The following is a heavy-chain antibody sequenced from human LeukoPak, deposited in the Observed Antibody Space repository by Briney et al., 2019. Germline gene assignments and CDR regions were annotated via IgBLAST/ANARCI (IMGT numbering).Heavy chain of an antibody. CDR1: GGTYSSYA. J-gene: IGHJ4*02. Sequence: SVKVSCKASGGTYSSYAISWVRQAPGQGLEWMGRIIPILGIANYAQKFQGRVTITADKSTSTAYMELSSLRSEDTAVYYCARDRGTGLFDYWGQGTLVTVSS. CDR2: IIPILGIA. CDR3: ARDRGTGLFDY. V-gene: IGHV1-69*04. D-gene: IGHD2-8*02.